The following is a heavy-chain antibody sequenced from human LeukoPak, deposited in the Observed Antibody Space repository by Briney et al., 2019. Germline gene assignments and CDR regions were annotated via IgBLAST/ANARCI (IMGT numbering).Heavy chain of an antibody. Sequence: GGSLRLSCAASGFTFSSYGMSWVRQAPGKGLEWVSGIVGSGGSTYYADSVKGRLTISRDNSKNTLYLQMNSLRAEDTSVYYCAEDQKLQPFHYWGQGTLVTVSP. J-gene: IGHJ4*02. V-gene: IGHV3-23*01. D-gene: IGHD2-15*01. CDR1: GFTFSSYG. CDR2: IVGSGGST. CDR3: AEDQKLQPFHY.